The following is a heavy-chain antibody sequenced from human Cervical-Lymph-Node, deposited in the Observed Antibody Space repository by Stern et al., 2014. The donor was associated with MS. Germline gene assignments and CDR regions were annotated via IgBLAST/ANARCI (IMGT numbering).Heavy chain of an antibody. J-gene: IGHJ1*01. CDR1: GFTFSSSG. CDR2: ILADGSNN. Sequence: VQLVESGGGVVKPGRSLRLSCAASGFTFSSSGMNWVRQAPGKGLEGLAVILADGSNNDYAGSVNGRVTISRDNSKNTLYLQMNSLRAEDTAVYYCAREGGNTAEYFQHWGQGTLVTVSS. D-gene: IGHD4-23*01. CDR3: AREGGNTAEYFQH. V-gene: IGHV3-33*01.